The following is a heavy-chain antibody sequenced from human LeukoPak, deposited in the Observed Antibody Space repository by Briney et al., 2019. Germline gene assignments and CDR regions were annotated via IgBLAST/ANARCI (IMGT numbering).Heavy chain of an antibody. V-gene: IGHV3-7*01. J-gene: IGHJ3*01. D-gene: IGHD1-26*01. CDR3: ARDKEKGRTSGSSFHL. Sequence: PGGSLRLSCAASGFTFSSYGMHWVRRAPGKGLEWVANIREDGGEKYYVDSVKGRFTISRDNAKNSVYLQMNSLRAEDTGVYYCARDKEKGRTSGSSFHLWGQGTMVTVSS. CDR2: IREDGGEK. CDR1: GFTFSSYG.